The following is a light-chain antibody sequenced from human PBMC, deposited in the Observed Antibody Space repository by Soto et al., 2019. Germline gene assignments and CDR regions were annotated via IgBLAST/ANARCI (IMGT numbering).Light chain of an antibody. J-gene: IGKJ1*01. V-gene: IGKV3-20*01. CDR1: QSVDSAF. CDR3: QQYASSVT. CDR2: GAS. Sequence: EIVLTQSPASLSLSLGERATLSCRASQSVDSAFFAWYQQTPGQPPRLLIHGASRRAAGIPDRFSGSGSGTDFSLTSSRLEPEDFAVYYWQQYASSVTFGQGTKVEI.